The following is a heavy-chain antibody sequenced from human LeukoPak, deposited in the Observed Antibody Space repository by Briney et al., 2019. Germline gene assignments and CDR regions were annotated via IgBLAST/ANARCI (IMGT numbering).Heavy chain of an antibody. J-gene: IGHJ5*02. CDR1: EYSFTNYY. CDR2: INPSDGST. CDR3: ARGRGSGHKENWFDP. Sequence: ASVKVSCKASEYSFTNYYMNWVRQAPGQGLEWLGMINPSDGSTRYAQKFKGGVTMNRGTSTSTVYMELSSLRSEDTAVYYYARGRGSGHKENWFDPWGQGTLVTVSS. D-gene: IGHD6-19*01. V-gene: IGHV1-46*01.